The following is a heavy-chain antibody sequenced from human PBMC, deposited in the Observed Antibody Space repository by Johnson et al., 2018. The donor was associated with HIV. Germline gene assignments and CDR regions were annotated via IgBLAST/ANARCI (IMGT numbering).Heavy chain of an antibody. D-gene: IGHD1-26*01. J-gene: IGHJ3*02. CDR2: ISSSGSTI. CDR3: ARVMGATQVMGAFDI. V-gene: IGHV3-11*04. CDR1: GFTFSDYY. Sequence: QVQLVESGGGVVKPGGSLRLSSAASGFTFSDYYMSWIRQAPGKGLEWISYISSSGSTIYYAASVKGRFTISRDNSKNTLYLQMNSLRAEDTAVYYCARVMGATQVMGAFDIWGQGTMVTVSS.